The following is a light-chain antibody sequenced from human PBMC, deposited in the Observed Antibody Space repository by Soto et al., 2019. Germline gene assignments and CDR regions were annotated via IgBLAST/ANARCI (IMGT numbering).Light chain of an antibody. V-gene: IGKV3-11*01. CDR2: DAS. CDR1: QSVRNY. Sequence: EIVLTQSPATLSLSPGERTTLSCRASQSVRNYLAWYQQKPGQAPRLLIYDASNRATGIPARFSGSGSGTDFAIAISLLVPEDFAVYYCHQRINWYPSNFGQGTRLEIK. CDR3: HQRINWYPSN. J-gene: IGKJ5*01.